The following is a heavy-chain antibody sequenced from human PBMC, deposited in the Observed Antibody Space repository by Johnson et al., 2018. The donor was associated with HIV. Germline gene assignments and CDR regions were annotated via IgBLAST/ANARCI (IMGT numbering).Heavy chain of an antibody. Sequence: QVQLVESGGGVVRPGGSLRLSCAASGFIFSDYYMTWIRQAPWKGLEWVSYISSSSSTTYYADSVKGRFTISRDNAKNSLYLQMNSLRAEDTAVYYCARDQYSSDWVGGGDAFDIWGQGTMVTVSS. V-gene: IGHV3-11*04. CDR2: ISSSSSTT. CDR3: ARDQYSSDWVGGGDAFDI. J-gene: IGHJ3*02. CDR1: GFIFSDYY. D-gene: IGHD6-19*01.